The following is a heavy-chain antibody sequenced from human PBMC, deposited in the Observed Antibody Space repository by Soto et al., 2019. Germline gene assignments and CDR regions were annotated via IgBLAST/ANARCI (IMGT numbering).Heavy chain of an antibody. Sequence: ASVKVSCKASGYTFTSYAMRWVRQAPGQRLEWMGWINAGNGNTKYSQKFQGRVTITRDTSASTAYMELSSLRSEDTAVYYCARDSGCSSTSCYKSRYSITPRSQSDPWGKGTRVT. D-gene: IGHD2-2*02. CDR3: ARDSGCSSTSCYKSRYSITPRSQSDP. CDR1: GYTFTSYA. CDR2: INAGNGNT. V-gene: IGHV1-3*01. J-gene: IGHJ5*02.